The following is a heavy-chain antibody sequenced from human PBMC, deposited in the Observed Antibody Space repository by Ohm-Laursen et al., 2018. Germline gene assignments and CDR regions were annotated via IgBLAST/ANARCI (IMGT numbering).Heavy chain of an antibody. D-gene: IGHD3-10*01. CDR2: ISSSGDTI. Sequence: SLRLSCAASGFTFSDYYMSWIRQAPGKGLEYVSYISSSGDTIYYADSLKGRFTISRDNAKNSLYLQMNSLRAEDTAVYYCARDRSFLDAFHIWGQGTMITVSS. V-gene: IGHV3-11*01. CDR3: ARDRSFLDAFHI. CDR1: GFTFSDYY. J-gene: IGHJ3*02.